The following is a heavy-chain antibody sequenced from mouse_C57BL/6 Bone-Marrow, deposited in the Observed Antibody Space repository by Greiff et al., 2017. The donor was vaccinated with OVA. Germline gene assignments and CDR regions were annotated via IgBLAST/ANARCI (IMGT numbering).Heavy chain of an antibody. CDR3: ARREGYAMDY. CDR1: EYEFPSHD. CDR2: INSAGGSP. V-gene: IGHV5-2*03. Sequence: DVMLVESGGGLVQPGESLKLSCESNEYEFPSHDMSWVRKTTEKRLALVAAINSAGGSPYSPDTMVIPFIISRDNTKKTLYLLMSSLWSEYTALYYCARREGYAMDYWGQGTSVTVSS. J-gene: IGHJ4*01.